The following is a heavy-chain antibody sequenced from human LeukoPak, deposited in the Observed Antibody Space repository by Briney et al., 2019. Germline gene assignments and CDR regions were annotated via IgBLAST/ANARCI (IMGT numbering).Heavy chain of an antibody. Sequence: GRSLRLSCAASGFTFSSYGMHWVRQAPGKGLEWVAVIWYDGSNKYYADSVKGRFTISRDNSKNTLYLQMNSLRAEDTAVYYCAKDYYYDSSGYFDYWGQGTLVTVSS. J-gene: IGHJ4*02. V-gene: IGHV3-33*06. D-gene: IGHD3-22*01. CDR2: IWYDGSNK. CDR3: AKDYYYDSSGYFDY. CDR1: GFTFSSYG.